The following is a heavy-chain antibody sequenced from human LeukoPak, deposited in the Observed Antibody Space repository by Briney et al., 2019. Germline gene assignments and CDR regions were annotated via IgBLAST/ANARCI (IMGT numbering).Heavy chain of an antibody. CDR1: GFTFSSYW. Sequence: GGSLRLSCPASGFTFSSYWMHWVRQAPGKGLVWVSRINSDGSSTSYADSVKGRFTISRDDAENSLYLQMNSLRAEDTAVYYCARYGILTGYFDYWGQGTLVTVSS. CDR2: INSDGSST. CDR3: ARYGILTGYFDY. J-gene: IGHJ4*02. V-gene: IGHV3-74*01. D-gene: IGHD3-9*01.